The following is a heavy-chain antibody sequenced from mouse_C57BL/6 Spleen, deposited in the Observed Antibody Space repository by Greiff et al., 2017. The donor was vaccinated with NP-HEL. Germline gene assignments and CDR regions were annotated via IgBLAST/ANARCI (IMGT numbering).Heavy chain of an antibody. D-gene: IGHD1-1*01. CDR2: ISSGSSTI. CDR1: GFTFSDYG. Sequence: EVQGVESGGGLVKPGGSLKLSCAASGFTFSDYGMHWVHQAPEKGLEWVAYISSGSSTIYYADTVKGRFTISRDNAKNTLFLQMTSLRSEDTAMYYCARGGYYGSSPYAMDYWGQGTSVTVSS. V-gene: IGHV5-17*01. J-gene: IGHJ4*01. CDR3: ARGGYYGSSPYAMDY.